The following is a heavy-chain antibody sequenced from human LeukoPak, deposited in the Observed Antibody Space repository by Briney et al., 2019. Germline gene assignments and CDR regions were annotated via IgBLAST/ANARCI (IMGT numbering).Heavy chain of an antibody. CDR2: IYYTGST. CDR1: GASISSSSYY. V-gene: IGHV4-39*07. CDR3: ARVAMVRGVIPYYYYYMDV. D-gene: IGHD3-10*01. J-gene: IGHJ6*03. Sequence: SETLSLTCTVSGASISSSSYYWGWIRQPPGKGLEWIGTIYYTGSTYYNPSLKSRLTMSIDTSKNQFSLKLSSVTAADTAVYYCARVAMVRGVIPYYYYYMDVWGKGTTVTISS.